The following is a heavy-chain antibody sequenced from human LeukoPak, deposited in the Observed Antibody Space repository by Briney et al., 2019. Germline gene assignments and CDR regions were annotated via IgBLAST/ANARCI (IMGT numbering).Heavy chain of an antibody. V-gene: IGHV4-59*08. Sequence: SETLSLTCTVSGGSISSYYWSWIRQPPGKGLEWIGYINYSGSTTYNPSPKSRVTISVNTSRNQFSLKLSSVTAADRAVYYCARGYSTGWYGGFDFWGQGTLVTVSS. CDR2: INYSGST. D-gene: IGHD6-19*01. CDR1: GGSISSYY. CDR3: ARGYSTGWYGGFDF. J-gene: IGHJ4*02.